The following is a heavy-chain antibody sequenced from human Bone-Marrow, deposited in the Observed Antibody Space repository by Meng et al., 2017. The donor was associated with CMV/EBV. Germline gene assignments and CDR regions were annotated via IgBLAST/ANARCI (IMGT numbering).Heavy chain of an antibody. CDR1: GYTFTGYY. CDR3: AKDPTELLWFGFYGMDV. J-gene: IGHJ6*02. V-gene: IGHV1-2*02. D-gene: IGHD3-10*01. Sequence: ASVKVSCKASGYTFTGYYMHWVRQAPGQGLEWMGWINPNSGGTNYAQKFQGRVTMTRDTSISTAYMELSRLRSDDTAVYYCAKDPTELLWFGFYGMDVWGQGTTVTVSS. CDR2: INPNSGGT.